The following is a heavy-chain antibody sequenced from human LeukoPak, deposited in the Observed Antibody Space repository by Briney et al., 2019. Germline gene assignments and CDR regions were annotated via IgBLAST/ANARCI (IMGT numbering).Heavy chain of an antibody. V-gene: IGHV1-2*02. J-gene: IGHJ4*02. CDR2: INPNSVGT. CDR3: ARAVYYGSGSYLDY. Sequence: ASVKVSCKASGYTFTGYYMHWVRQAPGQGLEWVGWINPNSVGTNYAQKLQGRVTMTTDTSTTTAYMELRSLRSDDTAVYYCARAVYYGSGSYLDYWGQGTLVTVSS. CDR1: GYTFTGYY. D-gene: IGHD3-10*01.